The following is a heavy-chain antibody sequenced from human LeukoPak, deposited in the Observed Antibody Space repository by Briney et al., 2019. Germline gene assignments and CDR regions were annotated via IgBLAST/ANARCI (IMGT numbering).Heavy chain of an antibody. J-gene: IGHJ6*03. V-gene: IGHV4-4*07. CDR2: LQTSGST. CDR3: AREARDGYNEKLILYYYMDV. CDR1: GGSIRGYY. Sequence: SETLSLTCIVSGGSIRGYYWSWIRQPAGKGLEWIGRLQTSGSTTFNPSLRSRVTMSVDTSKNQVSLKLSSVTAADTAVYYCAREARDGYNEKLILYYYMDVWGKGTTVTVSS. D-gene: IGHD5-24*01.